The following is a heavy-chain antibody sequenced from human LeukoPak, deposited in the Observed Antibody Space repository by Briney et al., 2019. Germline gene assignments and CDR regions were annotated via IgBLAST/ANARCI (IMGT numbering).Heavy chain of an antibody. Sequence: GSLRLSCAASGFTFSIYSVNWVRQAPGKGLEWISSISSSSSHTYHGDSVRGRFTISRDNAKNSLYLQMNSLRVEDTAVYYCARAGDGSSLDYWGPGTLVTVSS. D-gene: IGHD6-13*01. J-gene: IGHJ4*02. V-gene: IGHV3-21*01. CDR3: ARAGDGSSLDY. CDR2: ISSSSSHT. CDR1: GFTFSIYS.